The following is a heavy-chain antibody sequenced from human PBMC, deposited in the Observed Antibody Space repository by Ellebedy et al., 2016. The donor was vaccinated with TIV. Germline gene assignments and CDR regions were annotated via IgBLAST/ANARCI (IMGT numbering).Heavy chain of an antibody. D-gene: IGHD3-22*01. CDR3: ARDVDSSGYYTVLY. J-gene: IGHJ4*02. V-gene: IGHV1-18*01. CDR1: GYTFTSYG. Sequence: ASVKVSCKASGYTFTSYGISWVRQAPGQGLEWMGWISAYNGNTNYAQKLQGRVTMTTDTSTSTAYMELRSLRSDDTAVYYCARDVDSSGYYTVLYWGQGTLVTVSS. CDR2: ISAYNGNT.